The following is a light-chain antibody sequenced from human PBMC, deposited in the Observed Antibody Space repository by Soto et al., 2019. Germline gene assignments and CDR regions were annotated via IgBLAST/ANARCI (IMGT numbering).Light chain of an antibody. CDR1: QSVSSY. CDR3: QQRINLPLT. CDR2: DAV. Sequence: ETVLTQSPATLSLSPGERATLSCRASQSVSSYLAWYQQQPGQAPRLLIDDAVNMATGIPARFSGSGSGTEFTLTIGSLENEDSGVYYGQQRINLPLTFGGGTRVEIK. V-gene: IGKV3-11*01. J-gene: IGKJ4*01.